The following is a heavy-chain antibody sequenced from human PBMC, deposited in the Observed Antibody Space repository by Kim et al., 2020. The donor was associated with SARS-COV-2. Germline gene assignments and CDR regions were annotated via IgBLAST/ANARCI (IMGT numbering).Heavy chain of an antibody. CDR2: IYPGDSDT. J-gene: IGHJ6*02. CDR3: ARTDGFWSGYYRKYYYYGMDV. Sequence: GESLKISCKGSGYSFTSYWIGWVRQMPGKGLEWMGIIYPGDSDTRYSPSFQGQVTISADKSISTAYLQWSSLKASDTAMYYCARTDGFWSGYYRKYYYYGMDVWGQGTTVTVSS. V-gene: IGHV5-51*01. CDR1: GYSFTSYW. D-gene: IGHD3-3*01.